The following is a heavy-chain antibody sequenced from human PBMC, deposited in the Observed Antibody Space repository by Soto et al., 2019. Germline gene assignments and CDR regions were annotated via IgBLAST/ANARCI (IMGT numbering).Heavy chain of an antibody. D-gene: IGHD3-9*01. J-gene: IGHJ3*02. CDR2: IIPIFATA. V-gene: IGHV1-69*13. Sequence: AVKVSCKASGGTFSSYAIIWVRQAPGQGLEWMGGIIPIFATANYAQKFQGRVMITADESTSTAYMELSSLRSEDTAVYYCASKLYDILTGFHPSGAFDIWGQGTMVTVSS. CDR1: GGTFSSYA. CDR3: ASKLYDILTGFHPSGAFDI.